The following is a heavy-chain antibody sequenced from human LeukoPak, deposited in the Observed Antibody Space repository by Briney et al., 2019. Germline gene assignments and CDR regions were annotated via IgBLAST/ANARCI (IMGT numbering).Heavy chain of an antibody. CDR2: MNPNSGNT. Sequence: GASVKVSCKASGYTFTSYDINWVRQAPGQGLEWMGWMNPNSGNTGYAQKLQGRVTMTRNTSINTAYMKLSSLRSEDTAVYYCAREVDILTVTYAFDIWGQGTMVTVSS. CDR1: GYTFTSYD. J-gene: IGHJ3*02. D-gene: IGHD3-9*01. CDR3: AREVDILTVTYAFDI. V-gene: IGHV1-8*01.